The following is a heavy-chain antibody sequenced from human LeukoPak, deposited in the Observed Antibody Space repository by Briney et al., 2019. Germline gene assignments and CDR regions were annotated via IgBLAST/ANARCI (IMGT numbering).Heavy chain of an antibody. Sequence: PGGSLRPSCAASGFTFSSYWMSWVRQAPGKGLEWVANIKQDGSEKYYVDSVKGRFTISRDNAKNSLYLQMNSLRAEDTAVYYCARDHGGALFDPWGQGTLVTVSS. CDR3: ARDHGGALFDP. J-gene: IGHJ5*02. V-gene: IGHV3-7*01. D-gene: IGHD3-16*01. CDR1: GFTFSSYW. CDR2: IKQDGSEK.